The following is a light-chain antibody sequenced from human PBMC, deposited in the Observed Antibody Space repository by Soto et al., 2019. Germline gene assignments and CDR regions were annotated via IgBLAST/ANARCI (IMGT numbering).Light chain of an antibody. CDR3: HQYNNWPTWT. CDR1: QNVNNR. CDR2: DTS. J-gene: IGKJ1*01. Sequence: EIRLTQSPGSLSVFPGERASLSCRASQNVNNRLAWYQQKPGQAPRLLIYDTSNRATGVPARFSGSGSGTDFTLTISSLKSEDYAAYYCHQYNNWPTWTFGQGTKVDIK. V-gene: IGKV3D-15*01.